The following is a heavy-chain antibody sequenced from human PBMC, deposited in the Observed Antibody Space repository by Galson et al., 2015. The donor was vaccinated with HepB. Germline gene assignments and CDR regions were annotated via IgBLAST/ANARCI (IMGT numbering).Heavy chain of an antibody. J-gene: IGHJ6*02. CDR3: AHQGGGGGSGMDG. D-gene: IGHD3-16*01. CDR2: ISSSGDNT. V-gene: IGHV3-23*01. CDR1: GFTFSTHA. Sequence: SLRLSCAASGFTFSTHAMGWVRQAPGKGLEWVSGISSSGDNTYYADSVKGRFTISRDNSKNTLYLQLNSLRVEDTAVYYCAHQGGGGGSGMDGWGQGPTVPVTS.